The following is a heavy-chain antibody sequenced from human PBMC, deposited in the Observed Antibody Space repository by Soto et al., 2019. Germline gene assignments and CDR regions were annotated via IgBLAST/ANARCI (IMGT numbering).Heavy chain of an antibody. D-gene: IGHD1-26*01. Sequence: PGGSLRLSCAASGFTFSSYSMNWVRQAPGKGLEWVSSISSSSSYIYYADSVKGRFTISRDNAKNSLYLQMNSLRAEDTAVYYCARSFFGPQNGSVGATWGRGQGTLVTVSS. CDR1: GFTFSSYS. J-gene: IGHJ4*02. CDR3: ARSFFGPQNGSVGATWG. CDR2: ISSSSSYI. V-gene: IGHV3-21*01.